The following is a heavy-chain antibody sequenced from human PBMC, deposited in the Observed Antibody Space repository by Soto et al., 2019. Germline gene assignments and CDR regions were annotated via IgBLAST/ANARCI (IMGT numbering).Heavy chain of an antibody. Sequence: GGSLRLSCAASGFTFSSFGMHWVRQAPGKGLEWVAVIWYDGSDKYYADSVKGRFTISRDNSKNTLYLQMNSLRAEDTAVYYCAKGGGMDVWGQGTTVTVSS. V-gene: IGHV3-33*06. CDR2: IWYDGSDK. J-gene: IGHJ6*02. CDR1: GFTFSSFG. CDR3: AKGGGMDV.